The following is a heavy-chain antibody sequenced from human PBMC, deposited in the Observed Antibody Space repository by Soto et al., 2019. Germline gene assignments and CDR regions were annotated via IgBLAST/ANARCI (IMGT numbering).Heavy chain of an antibody. D-gene: IGHD2-2*02. CDR3: ARNYCSSTSCYSYYYGMDV. CDR1: GYTFTGYY. CDR2: INPNSGGK. J-gene: IGHJ6*02. Sequence: QVQLVQSGAEVKKPGASVKVSCKASGYTFTGYYMHWVRQAPGQGLEWMGWINPNSGGKNYAQKFQGWVTMTRDTSISTAYMELSRLRSDDTAVYYCARNYCSSTSCYSYYYGMDVWGQGTTVTVSS. V-gene: IGHV1-2*04.